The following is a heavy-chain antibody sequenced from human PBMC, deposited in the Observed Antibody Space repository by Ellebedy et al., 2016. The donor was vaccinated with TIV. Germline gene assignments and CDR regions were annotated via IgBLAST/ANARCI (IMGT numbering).Heavy chain of an antibody. V-gene: IGHV3-64*01. CDR2: ISSYGGST. CDR3: ATDSSDWYEGALNI. J-gene: IGHJ3*02. Sequence: GESLKISCAGSGLTFPHYAMHWVRQAPGKGLEFVAAISSYGGSTYHAKSVKGRFTISRDNSKRTLYLQMGSLRAEDTAVYYCATDSSDWYEGALNIWGPGTTVTVSS. D-gene: IGHD6-19*01. CDR1: GLTFPHYA.